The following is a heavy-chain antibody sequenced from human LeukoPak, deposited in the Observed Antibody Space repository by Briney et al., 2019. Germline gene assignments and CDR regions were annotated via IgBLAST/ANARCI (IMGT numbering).Heavy chain of an antibody. CDR3: VKTMVTFGGIIRADAFDI. Sequence: GGSLRLSCAASGFTFSSYGMHWVRQAPGKGLEYLSGINNNGGTTNYADSVKGRFTISRDNFKNTLYLQMSSLRPEDTAVYYCVKTMVTFGGIIRADAFDIWGQGTMVTVSS. J-gene: IGHJ3*02. CDR1: GFTFSSYG. CDR2: INNNGGTT. V-gene: IGHV3-64D*06. D-gene: IGHD3-16*01.